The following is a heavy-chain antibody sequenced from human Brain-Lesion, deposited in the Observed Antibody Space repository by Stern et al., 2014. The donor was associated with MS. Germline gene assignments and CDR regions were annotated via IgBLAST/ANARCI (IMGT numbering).Heavy chain of an antibody. Sequence: QVQLVQSGPGLVKPSQTLSLTCSVSGGSISSGSYYWNWIRQPAGKGLEWIGRIYASGSTNYSPSLTSRLFISGDTSKNQFSLKLSSVTAADAAMYYCVRETGGYTYGDTDFFDFWGQGTLVTVSS. V-gene: IGHV4-61*02. J-gene: IGHJ4*02. D-gene: IGHD5-18*01. CDR3: VRETGGYTYGDTDFFDF. CDR1: GGSISSGSYY. CDR2: IYASGST.